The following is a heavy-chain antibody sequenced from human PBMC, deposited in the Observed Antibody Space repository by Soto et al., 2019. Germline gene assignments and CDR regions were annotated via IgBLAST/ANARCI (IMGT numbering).Heavy chain of an antibody. Sequence: EVQLVESGGGLVQPGRSLRLSCAASGFTFDDYAMHWVRQAPGKGLEWVSGISWNSGSIGYADSVKGRFTISRDNAKNSLYLQMNSLRAEDTALYYCAKDNQWLLKGNAFDIWGQGTMVTVSS. J-gene: IGHJ3*02. CDR2: ISWNSGSI. V-gene: IGHV3-9*01. CDR3: AKDNQWLLKGNAFDI. CDR1: GFTFDDYA. D-gene: IGHD6-19*01.